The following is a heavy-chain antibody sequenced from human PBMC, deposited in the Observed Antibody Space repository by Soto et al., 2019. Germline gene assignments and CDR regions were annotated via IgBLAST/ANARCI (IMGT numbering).Heavy chain of an antibody. Sequence: PSETLSLTCTVSGGSISSGGYYWSWIRQHPGKGLEWIGYIYYSGSTYYNPSLKSRVTISVDTSKNQFSLKASDTAMYYCAIHTSLLNSGYDLLTEWFDPWGQGTLVTVSS. CDR2: IYYSGST. D-gene: IGHD5-12*01. CDR3: AIHTSLLNSGYDLLTEWFDP. V-gene: IGHV4-31*03. J-gene: IGHJ5*02. CDR1: GGSISSGGYY.